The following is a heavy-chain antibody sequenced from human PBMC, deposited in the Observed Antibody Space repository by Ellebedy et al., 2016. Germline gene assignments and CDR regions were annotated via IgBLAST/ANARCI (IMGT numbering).Heavy chain of an antibody. V-gene: IGHV3-11*01. CDR1: GFTFSDYY. CDR2: ISSSGSTI. D-gene: IGHD5-18*01. J-gene: IGHJ3*02. Sequence: GGSLRLSCAASGFTFSDYYMSWIRQAPGKGLEWVSYISSSGSTIYYADSVKGRFTISRDNAKNSLYLQMNSLRAEDTAVYYCARVEPMDTAMVLDAFDIWGQGTMVTVSS. CDR3: ARVEPMDTAMVLDAFDI.